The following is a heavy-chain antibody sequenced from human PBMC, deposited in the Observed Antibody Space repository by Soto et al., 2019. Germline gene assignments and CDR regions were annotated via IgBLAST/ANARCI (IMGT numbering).Heavy chain of an antibody. V-gene: IGHV3-21*01. J-gene: IGHJ4*02. CDR2: ISSSSSYI. CDR3: ARDSSGDFDY. D-gene: IGHD3-22*01. CDR1: GFTFSSYS. Sequence: GGSLRLSCAASGFTFSSYSMNWVRQAPGKGLEWVSSISSSSSYIYYADSGKGRFTISRDNAKNSLYLQMNSLRAEDTAVYYCARDSSGDFDYWGQGTLVTVSS.